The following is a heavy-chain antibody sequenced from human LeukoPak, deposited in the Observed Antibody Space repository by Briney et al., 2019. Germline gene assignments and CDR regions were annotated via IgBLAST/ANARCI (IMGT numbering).Heavy chain of an antibody. V-gene: IGHV5-51*01. CDR2: IYPGDSDT. D-gene: IGHD3-3*01. CDR1: GYSFTSYW. J-gene: IGHJ6*02. CDR3: ARHERDYDFWSGYPQFYYYGMDV. Sequence: GESLKISCKGSGYSFTSYWIGWVRQMPGKGLEWMGIIYPGDSDTRYSPSFQGQVTISADKSIGTAYLQWSSLKASDTAMYYCARHERDYDFWSGYPQFYYYGMDVWGQGTTVTVSS.